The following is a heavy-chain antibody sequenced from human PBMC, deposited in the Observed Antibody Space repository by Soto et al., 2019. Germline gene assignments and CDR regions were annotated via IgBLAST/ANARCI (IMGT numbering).Heavy chain of an antibody. CDR2: ISWNSGNL. CDR3: AKGASTTVFAFNDY. J-gene: IGHJ4*02. V-gene: IGHV3-9*01. D-gene: IGHD4-17*01. CDR1: GFTFDDYA. Sequence: EVQLVESGGGLVQPGRSLRLSCAASGFTFDDYAMHWVRLGPGKGLEWVSSISWNSGNLGYADSVKGRFTISRDNAKNSLYLQMNSLRGEDTALYYFAKGASTTVFAFNDYWGQGTLVIVSS.